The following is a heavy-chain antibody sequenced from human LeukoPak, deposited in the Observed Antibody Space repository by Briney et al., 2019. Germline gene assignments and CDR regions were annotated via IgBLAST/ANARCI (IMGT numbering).Heavy chain of an antibody. CDR3: ARPASQYDSSGYADY. Sequence: ASVKVSCKASGYTFTSYGISWVRQAPGQGLEWMGWISAYNGNTNYAQKLQGRVTMTTDTSTSTAYMELRSLRSDDTAVCYCARPASQYDSSGYADYWGQGTLVTVSS. CDR1: GYTFTSYG. CDR2: ISAYNGNT. V-gene: IGHV1-18*01. D-gene: IGHD3-22*01. J-gene: IGHJ4*02.